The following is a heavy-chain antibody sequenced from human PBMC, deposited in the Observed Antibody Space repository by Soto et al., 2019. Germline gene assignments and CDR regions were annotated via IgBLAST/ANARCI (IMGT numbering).Heavy chain of an antibody. J-gene: IGHJ4*02. CDR1: GFTFSTSA. CDR3: ARDMLWV. D-gene: IGHD2-8*01. CDR2: IVVGSGHI. Sequence: ASVKVSCKASGFTFSTSAMQWARQARGQSLEWIGWIVVGSGHINYAQQFHGRVTITRDMSTSSVYMELSSLRSEDTAVYYCARDMLWVWGQGTLVTVSS. V-gene: IGHV1-58*02.